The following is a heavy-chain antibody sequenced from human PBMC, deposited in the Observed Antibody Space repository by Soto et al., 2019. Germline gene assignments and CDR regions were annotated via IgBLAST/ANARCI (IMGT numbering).Heavy chain of an antibody. CDR2: ISGGGDVT. CDR1: GFIFSDYY. Sequence: QVQLVESGGALVKPGGSLRLSCAASGFIFSDYYMTWIRQAPGKGPEWISYISGGGDVTAYAHSVKGRFTISRDNTKRSLYLQMNSLTVEVMAVYYCSRDPRLVDYWGQGTLVTVAS. J-gene: IGHJ4*02. CDR3: SRDPRLVDY. D-gene: IGHD1-26*01. V-gene: IGHV3-11*01.